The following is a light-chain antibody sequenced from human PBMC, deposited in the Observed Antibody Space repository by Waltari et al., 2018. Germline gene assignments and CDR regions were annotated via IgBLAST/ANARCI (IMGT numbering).Light chain of an antibody. V-gene: IGKV1-8*01. Sequence: AIRITQSPSSLSASTGDRVTITCRASQGISSSLAWYQQKPGKAPNLLIYASSTLQSGVPSRFSGSGSGTDFTLTINCLQSQDFATYYCQQYYGYPWTFGPGTEVEIK. CDR1: QGISSS. CDR3: QQYYGYPWT. CDR2: ASS. J-gene: IGKJ1*01.